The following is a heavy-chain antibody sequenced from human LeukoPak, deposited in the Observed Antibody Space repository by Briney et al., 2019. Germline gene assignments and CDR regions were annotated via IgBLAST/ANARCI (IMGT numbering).Heavy chain of an antibody. V-gene: IGHV3-23*01. D-gene: IGHD2-21*01. J-gene: IGHJ4*02. Sequence: GGSLRLSCAASGFTFSSYAMSWVRQAPGKGMEWVSAISGSGGSTYYADSVKGRFTISRDNSKNTLYLQMNSLRAEDTAVYYCAKSRIRVVIAIDFDYWGQGTLVTVSS. CDR3: AKSRIRVVIAIDFDY. CDR1: GFTFSSYA. CDR2: ISGSGGST.